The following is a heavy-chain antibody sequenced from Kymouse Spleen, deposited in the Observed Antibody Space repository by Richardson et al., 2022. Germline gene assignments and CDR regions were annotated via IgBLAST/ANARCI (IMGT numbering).Heavy chain of an antibody. D-gene: IGHD2-2*02. CDR2: IYYSGST. CDR3: ARGVVVPAAMSPYYYYYGMDV. CDR1: GGSISSGGYY. J-gene: IGHJ6*02. V-gene: IGHV4-31*03. Sequence: QVQLQESGPGLVKPSQTLSLTCTVSGGSISSGGYYWSWIRQHPGKGLEWIGYIYYSGSTYYNPSLKSRVTISVDTSKNQFSLKLSSVTAADTAVYYCARGVVVPAAMSPYYYYYGMDVWGQGTTVTVSS.